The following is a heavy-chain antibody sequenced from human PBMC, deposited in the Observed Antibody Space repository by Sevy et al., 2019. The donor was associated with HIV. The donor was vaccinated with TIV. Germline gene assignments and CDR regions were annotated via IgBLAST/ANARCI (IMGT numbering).Heavy chain of an antibody. CDR1: GFSFSNFG. CDR3: AKALVRVFYGDSIFFDY. D-gene: IGHD4-17*01. V-gene: IGHV3-23*01. J-gene: IGHJ4*02. CDR2: ISGSGGST. Sequence: GGSVRLSCAASGFSFSNFGMSWVRQAPGKGLEWVLAISGSGGSTFYADSVKGRFIISRDNSKNTLYLQMSSLRAEDTAVYYCAKALVRVFYGDSIFFDYWGQGTLVTVSS.